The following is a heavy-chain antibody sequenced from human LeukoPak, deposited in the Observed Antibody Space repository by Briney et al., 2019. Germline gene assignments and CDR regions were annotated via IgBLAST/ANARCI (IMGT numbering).Heavy chain of an antibody. J-gene: IGHJ6*03. Sequence: GGSLRLSCAASGFTFRSYAMHWVRQAPGKGLEWVAVISYDGSNKYFGDSVKGRFTISRDNSKNTLYLQMDSLRAEDTAIYYCAKAVTSDYHSLYYNYYVDAWGKGTTVTVSS. CDR3: AKAVTSDYHSLYYNYYVDA. CDR2: ISYDGSNK. CDR1: GFTFRSYA. V-gene: IGHV3-30*18. D-gene: IGHD3-10*01.